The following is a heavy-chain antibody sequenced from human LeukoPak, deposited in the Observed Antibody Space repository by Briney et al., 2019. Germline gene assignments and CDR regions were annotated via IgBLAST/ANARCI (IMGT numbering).Heavy chain of an antibody. CDR2: IWYDGSNK. CDR1: GFTFSNYG. D-gene: IGHD3-22*01. V-gene: IGHV3-33*01. Sequence: PGGSLRLSCAASGFTFSNYGMHWVRQAPGKGLEWVAVIWYDGSNKYYADSVKGRFTISRDNSKNTLYLQMNSLRAEDTAVYYCARDGDYYDSSGARGTPFDYWGQGTLVTVSS. J-gene: IGHJ4*02. CDR3: ARDGDYYDSSGARGTPFDY.